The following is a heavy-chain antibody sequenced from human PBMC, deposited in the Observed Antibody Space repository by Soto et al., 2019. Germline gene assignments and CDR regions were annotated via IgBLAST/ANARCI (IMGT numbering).Heavy chain of an antibody. CDR2: TYYRSKWYN. D-gene: IGHD6-19*01. CDR3: ARDRYSSGWYGMDV. CDR1: GDSVSSNSAA. J-gene: IGHJ6*02. V-gene: IGHV6-1*01. Sequence: SQTLSLTCVISGDSVSSNSAAWNWIRQSPSRGLEWPGRTYYRSKWYNDYAVSVKSRITINPDTSKNQFSLQLNSVTPEDAAVYYCARDRYSSGWYGMDVWGQGTTVTVSS.